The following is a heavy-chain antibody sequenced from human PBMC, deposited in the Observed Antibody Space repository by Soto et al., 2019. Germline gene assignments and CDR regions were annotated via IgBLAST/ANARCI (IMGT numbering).Heavy chain of an antibody. CDR2: IDPSDSYT. CDR3: VTWFGELIFDAFDV. J-gene: IGHJ3*01. D-gene: IGHD3-10*01. V-gene: IGHV5-10-1*01. Sequence: GESLKISCKGSGYSFTSYWISWVRQMPGKGLEWMGRIDPSDSYTNYSPSFQGHVTISADKSISTAYLQWSSLKASDTAMYYCVTWFGELIFDAFDVWGQGTMVTVSS. CDR1: GYSFTSYW.